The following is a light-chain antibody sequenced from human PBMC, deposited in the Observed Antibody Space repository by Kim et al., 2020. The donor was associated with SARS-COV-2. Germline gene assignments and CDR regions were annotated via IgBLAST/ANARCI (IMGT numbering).Light chain of an antibody. CDR3: SSYAGRQNLV. CDR2: EVN. V-gene: IGLV2-8*01. J-gene: IGLJ2*01. Sequence: GQEVTISCTGTSSDMGGYNFVAWYQQHPGKAPKVMIYEVNKRPSGVPDRFSGSKSGNTASLTVSGLQAEDEADYYCSSYAGRQNLVFGGGTQLTVL. CDR1: SSDMGGYNF.